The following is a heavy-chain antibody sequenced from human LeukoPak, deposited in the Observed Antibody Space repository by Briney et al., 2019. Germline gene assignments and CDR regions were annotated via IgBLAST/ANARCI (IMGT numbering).Heavy chain of an antibody. D-gene: IGHD2/OR15-2a*01. V-gene: IGHV3-7*03. CDR2: IKEDGSEK. CDR1: GFSFSGYW. J-gene: IGHJ4*02. CDR3: ARRGSTDY. Sequence: GGSLRLSCAASGFSFSGYWMTWVRQAPGKGLEWVANIKEDGSEKYYADFVKGRFTISRDNAKNSLDLQMNSLRAEDTAVYYCARRGSTDYWAQGTLSTASS.